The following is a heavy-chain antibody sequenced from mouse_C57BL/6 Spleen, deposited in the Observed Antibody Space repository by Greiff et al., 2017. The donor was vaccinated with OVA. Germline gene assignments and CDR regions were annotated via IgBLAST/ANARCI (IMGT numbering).Heavy chain of an antibody. CDR2: INPNNGGT. D-gene: IGHD4-1*01. J-gene: IGHJ3*01. V-gene: IGHV1-26*01. Sequence: VQLQQSGPELVKPGASVKISCKASGYTFTDYYMNWVKQSHGKSLEWIGDINPNNGGTSYNQKFKGKATLTVDKSSSTAYMELRSLTSEDSAVYYCARPNWDWFAYWGQGTLVTVSA. CDR3: ARPNWDWFAY. CDR1: GYTFTDYY.